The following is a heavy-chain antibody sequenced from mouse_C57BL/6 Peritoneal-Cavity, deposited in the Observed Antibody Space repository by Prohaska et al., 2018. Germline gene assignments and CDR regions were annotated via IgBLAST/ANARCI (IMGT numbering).Heavy chain of an antibody. CDR1: GIDFSRYW. D-gene: IGHD2-3*01. V-gene: IGHV4-1*01. J-gene: IGHJ1*03. CDR3: ARRDGYYWYFDV. Sequence: EVKLLQSGGGLVHPGGSLKLSCAASGIDFSRYWMSWVRRASGKGLEWCGEINSDSSTINYALSLKDKFIISRDNAKNTMYLQMSKGRSEDTALYYCARRDGYYWYFDVWGTGTTVTVSS. CDR2: INSDSSTI.